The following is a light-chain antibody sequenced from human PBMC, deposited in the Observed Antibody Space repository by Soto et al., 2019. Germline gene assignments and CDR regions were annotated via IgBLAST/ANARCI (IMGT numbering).Light chain of an antibody. V-gene: IGKV3-20*01. CDR2: CAS. CDR3: QPYGSLPRT. Sequence: EMVLTQSPGTLSLSPGERATLSCSATESVSTNYLAWYQQKPGQAPRVLIYCASIRANGNPDRFSGSGSETDFTLTINSREPEDFAVYYCQPYGSLPRTCGEGTKVDIK. CDR1: ESVSTNY. J-gene: IGKJ1*01.